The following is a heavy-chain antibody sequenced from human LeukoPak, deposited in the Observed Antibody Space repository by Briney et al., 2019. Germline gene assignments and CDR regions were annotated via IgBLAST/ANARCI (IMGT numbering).Heavy chain of an antibody. CDR1: GFTFSSYE. CDR3: AKDLSVVTPIDY. CDR2: ISSSGSTI. Sequence: TGGSLRLSCAASGFTFSSYEMNWVRQAPGKGLEWVSYISSSGSTIYYADSVKGRFTISRDNAKNTLFLQMNSLRAEDTAVYYCAKDLSVVTPIDYWGQGTLVTVSS. V-gene: IGHV3-48*03. D-gene: IGHD4-23*01. J-gene: IGHJ4*02.